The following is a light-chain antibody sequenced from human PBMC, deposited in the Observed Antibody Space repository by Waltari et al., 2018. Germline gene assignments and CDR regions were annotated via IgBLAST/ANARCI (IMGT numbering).Light chain of an antibody. CDR2: ANY. Sequence: QSVLTQPPSTSGTPGQTVTISCYGSSSNIGTNTLTWYQQLPGTAPKALVFANYHRPSGVPNRFSASKSGTSASLVISGLQSEDEGDYFCAAWDDSLIGRVFGGGTTLTVL. V-gene: IGLV1-44*01. J-gene: IGLJ3*02. CDR3: AAWDDSLIGRV. CDR1: SSNIGTNT.